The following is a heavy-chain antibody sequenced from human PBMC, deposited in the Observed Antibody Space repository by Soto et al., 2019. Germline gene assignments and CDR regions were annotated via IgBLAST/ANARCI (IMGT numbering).Heavy chain of an antibody. CDR3: AKSSGYYYPHGIDY. Sequence: TLSLTCTVSGGSISSSSYYWGWIRQPPGKGLEWIGSIYYSGSTYYNPSLKSRVTISVDTSKNQFSLKLSSVTAADTAVYYCAKSSGYYYPHGIDYWGQGTLVTVS. V-gene: IGHV4-39*01. J-gene: IGHJ4*02. D-gene: IGHD3-22*01. CDR1: GGSISSSSYY. CDR2: IYYSGST.